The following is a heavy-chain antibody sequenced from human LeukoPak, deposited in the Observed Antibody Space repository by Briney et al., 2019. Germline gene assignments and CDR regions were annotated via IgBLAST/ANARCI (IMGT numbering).Heavy chain of an antibody. CDR2: IEQDGDEK. V-gene: IGHV3-7*05. D-gene: IGHD2-2*01. J-gene: IGHJ4*02. CDR1: GFTLSSYW. Sequence: GGSLRLSCAASGFTLSSYWMSWVRQAPGKGLEWVANIEQDGDEKYYVDSVEGRFTISRDNAKNSLYLQMNSLRVEDTAVYYCARDYQGHFEYWGQGTLVTVSS. CDR3: ARDYQGHFEY.